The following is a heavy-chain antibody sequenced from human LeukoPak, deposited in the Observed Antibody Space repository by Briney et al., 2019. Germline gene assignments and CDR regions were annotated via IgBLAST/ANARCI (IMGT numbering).Heavy chain of an antibody. J-gene: IGHJ4*02. V-gene: IGHV1-2*06. CDR1: GYTFTDYY. D-gene: IGHD4-17*01. Sequence: ASVKVPCKASGYTFTDYYVHWVRQAPGQGLEWMGRISPNSGGTNYAQKFRGRLTVTRDTSISTAYMELSSLRSDDTAVYYCAKNRAGDYADYWGQGTLVTVSS. CDR3: AKNRAGDYADY. CDR2: ISPNSGGT.